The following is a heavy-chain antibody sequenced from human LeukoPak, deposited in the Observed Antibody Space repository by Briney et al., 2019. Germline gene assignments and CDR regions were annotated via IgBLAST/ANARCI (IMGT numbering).Heavy chain of an antibody. V-gene: IGHV4-39*01. Sequence: SETLSLTCTVSGGSMSSSSYYWGWIRQPPGKGLEWIGCIYYSGSTYYNPSLKSRVTISVDTSKNQFSLKLSSVTAADTAGYYCAKQTGSGLFILPGGQGTLVTVSS. CDR2: IYYSGST. CDR3: AKQTGSGLFILP. CDR1: GGSMSSSSYY. J-gene: IGHJ4*02. D-gene: IGHD3/OR15-3a*01.